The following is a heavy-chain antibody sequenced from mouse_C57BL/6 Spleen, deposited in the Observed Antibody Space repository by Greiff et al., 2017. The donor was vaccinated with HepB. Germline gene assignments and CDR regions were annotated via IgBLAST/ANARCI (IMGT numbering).Heavy chain of an antibody. V-gene: IGHV1-82*01. CDR2: IYPGDGDT. D-gene: IGHD4-1*01. Sequence: VKLMESGPELVKPGASVKISCKASGYAFSSSWMNWVKQRPGKGLEWIGRIYPGDGDTNYNGKFKGKATLTADKSSSTAYMQLSSLTSEDSAVYFCAKAWGSYAMDYWGQGTSVTVSS. CDR1: GYAFSSSW. CDR3: AKAWGSYAMDY. J-gene: IGHJ4*01.